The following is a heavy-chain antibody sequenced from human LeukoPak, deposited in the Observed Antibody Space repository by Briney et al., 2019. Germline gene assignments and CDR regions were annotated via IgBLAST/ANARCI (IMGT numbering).Heavy chain of an antibody. CDR2: IYYSGST. J-gene: IGHJ4*02. CDR1: GGSISSSSYY. Sequence: SETLSLTCTVSGGSISSSSYYWGWIRQPPGKGLEWIGSIYYSGSTYYNPSLKSRVTISVDKSKTQFSLKLSSVTAADTAVYYCARRHRGYSYGYGDYWGQGTLVTVSS. V-gene: IGHV4-39*01. CDR3: ARRHRGYSYGYGDY. D-gene: IGHD5-18*01.